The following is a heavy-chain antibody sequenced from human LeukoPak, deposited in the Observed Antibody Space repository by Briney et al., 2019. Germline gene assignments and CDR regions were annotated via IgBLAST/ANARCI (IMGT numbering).Heavy chain of an antibody. CDR2: IIPIFGTA. CDR3: ARAGGYGLNWFDP. CDR1: GGTFSSYA. D-gene: IGHD5-12*01. J-gene: IGHJ5*02. V-gene: IGHV1-69*05. Sequence: SVKVSCKASGGTFSSYAISWVRQAPGQGLEWMGGIIPIFGTANYAQKFQGRVTITTDESTSTAYMELSSLRSEDTAVYYCARAGGYGLNWFDPWGQGTLVTVSS.